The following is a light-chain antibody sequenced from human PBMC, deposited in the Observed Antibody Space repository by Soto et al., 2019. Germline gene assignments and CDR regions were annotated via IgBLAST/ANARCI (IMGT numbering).Light chain of an antibody. CDR3: QQYNTHDDIA. CDR1: QSITSW. CDR2: DAS. J-gene: IGKJ4*01. V-gene: IGKV1-5*01. Sequence: DIQITQSPSTLSASVGDRVTITCRASQSITSWLAWYQQKPGKAPNLLIYDASSLQSGVPSSFSGSGSGTEVTLTISSLQPDDSSTYYCQQYNTHDDIAFGRGTKVEIK.